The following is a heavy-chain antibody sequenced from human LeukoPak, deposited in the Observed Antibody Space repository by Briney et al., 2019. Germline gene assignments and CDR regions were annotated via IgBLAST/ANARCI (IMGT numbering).Heavy chain of an antibody. CDR1: GGPISSGDYY. Sequence: SQTLSLTCTVSGGPISSGDYYWSWIRQPPGKGLEWIGYIYYSGSTNYNPSLKSRVTISVDTSKNQFSLKLSSVTAADTAVYYCARGEREWLVRGSFDYWGQGTLVTVSS. D-gene: IGHD6-19*01. V-gene: IGHV4-61*08. CDR2: IYYSGST. J-gene: IGHJ4*02. CDR3: ARGEREWLVRGSFDY.